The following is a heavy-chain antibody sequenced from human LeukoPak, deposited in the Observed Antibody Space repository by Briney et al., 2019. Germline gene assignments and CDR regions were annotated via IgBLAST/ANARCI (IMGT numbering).Heavy chain of an antibody. J-gene: IGHJ4*02. V-gene: IGHV1-8*03. CDR1: GYTFTSYD. Sequence: ASVKVSCKASGYTFTSYDINWVRQATGQGLEWMRWMNPNSGSTGYAQKFQGRVTITRNTSISTAYMELSGLRSEDTAVYYCARGRSTGYPYYFECWGQGTLVTVSS. D-gene: IGHD5-12*01. CDR3: ARGRSTGYPYYFEC. CDR2: MNPNSGST.